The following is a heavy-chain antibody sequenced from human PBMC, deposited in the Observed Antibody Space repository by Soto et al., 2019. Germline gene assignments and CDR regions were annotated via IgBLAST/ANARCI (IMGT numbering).Heavy chain of an antibody. V-gene: IGHV1-69*13. CDR2: IIPIFGTA. CDR1: GGTFSSYA. Sequence: GDSEKVSCKAAGGTFSSYAISWVRQAPGQGLEWMGGIIPIFGTANYAQKFQGRVTITADESTSTAYMELSSLKSEDTAVYYCAECSGPANLLASRAQGSLVIVSA. CDR3: AECSGPANLLAS. D-gene: IGHD6-19*01. J-gene: IGHJ4*02.